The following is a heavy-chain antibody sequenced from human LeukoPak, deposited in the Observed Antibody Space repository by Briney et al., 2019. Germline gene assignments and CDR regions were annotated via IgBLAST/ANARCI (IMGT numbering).Heavy chain of an antibody. V-gene: IGHV3-23*01. CDR3: ARHRYYDFWSGLFDY. Sequence: PGGSLRLSCAASGFTFSSYGMSWVRQAPGKGLEWVSAISGSGGSTYYADSVKGRFTISRDNSKNTLYLQMNSLRAEDTAVYYCARHRYYDFWSGLFDYWGQGTLVTVSS. CDR1: GFTFSSYG. D-gene: IGHD3-3*01. CDR2: ISGSGGST. J-gene: IGHJ4*02.